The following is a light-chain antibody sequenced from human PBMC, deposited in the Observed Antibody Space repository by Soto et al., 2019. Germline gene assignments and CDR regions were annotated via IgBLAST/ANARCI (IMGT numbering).Light chain of an antibody. J-gene: IGKJ4*01. V-gene: IGKV3-15*01. Sequence: EIGRTQSPATLSVSPGDRVTLSCRASQSVSNNLAWYQQKPGQAPRLLIYGATATATGIPARFSGSGSGTEFTLTISSLQSEDFAVSYCQQHNDWPLTFGGGTKVEIK. CDR2: GAT. CDR3: QQHNDWPLT. CDR1: QSVSNN.